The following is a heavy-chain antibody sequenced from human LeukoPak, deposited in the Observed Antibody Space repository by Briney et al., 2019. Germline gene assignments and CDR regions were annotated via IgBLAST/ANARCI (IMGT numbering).Heavy chain of an antibody. Sequence: GGSLRLSCAASGFTFGTLAMNWVRQAPGKEPEWVSYISRTSSTIYYADSVKGRFTVSRDNGEQSLYLQMNSLRVEDTALYYCARDGYNWADLWGQGTLVSVSS. CDR1: GFTFGTLA. D-gene: IGHD5-24*01. CDR2: ISRTSSTI. J-gene: IGHJ5*02. V-gene: IGHV3-48*01. CDR3: ARDGYNWADL.